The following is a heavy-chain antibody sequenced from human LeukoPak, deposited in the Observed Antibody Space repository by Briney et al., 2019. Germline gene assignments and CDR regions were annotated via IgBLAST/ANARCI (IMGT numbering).Heavy chain of an antibody. D-gene: IGHD3-3*01. CDR3: ARVETMYDFWSGYYPSKLYYFDY. Sequence: ASVKVSCKASGYTFTSYGISWVRQAPGQGLEWMGWISAYNGNTNYAQKLQGRVTMTTDTSTITAYMELRSLRSDDTAVYYCARVETMYDFWSGYYPSKLYYFDYWGQGTLVTVSS. CDR1: GYTFTSYG. J-gene: IGHJ4*02. V-gene: IGHV1-18*01. CDR2: ISAYNGNT.